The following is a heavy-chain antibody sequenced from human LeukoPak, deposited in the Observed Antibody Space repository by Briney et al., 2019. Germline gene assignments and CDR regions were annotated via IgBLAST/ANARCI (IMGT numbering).Heavy chain of an antibody. J-gene: IGHJ4*02. CDR1: GDSMSSGSHY. V-gene: IGHV4-61*02. CDR2: IYSSGST. Sequence: SETLSLTCTVSGDSMSSGSHYWSWIRQPAGKGLEWIGRIYSSGSTNYNPSLKSRVTISIDTSKNQFSLKLSSVTAADTAMYYCARGLAIDYWGQGTLVTVSS. CDR3: ARGLAIDY.